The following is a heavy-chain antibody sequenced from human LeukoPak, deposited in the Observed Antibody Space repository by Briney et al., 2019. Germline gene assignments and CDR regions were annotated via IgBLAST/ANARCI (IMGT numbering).Heavy chain of an antibody. CDR2: INPNSGGT. J-gene: IGHJ5*02. CDR1: GYTFTGYY. D-gene: IGHD3-3*01. Sequence: ASVKVSFKASGYTFTGYYMHWVRPAPGQGLEWMGWINPNSGGTNYSQKFQGRVTMTRDTSISTAYMGLSRLRSDDTAVYYCARARFTIFGVVDPWGQGTLVTVSS. V-gene: IGHV1-2*02. CDR3: ARARFTIFGVVDP.